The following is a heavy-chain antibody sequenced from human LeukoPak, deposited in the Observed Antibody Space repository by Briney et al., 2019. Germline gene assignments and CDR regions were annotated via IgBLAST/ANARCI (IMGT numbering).Heavy chain of an antibody. Sequence: ASVNVSCKTSGYTFSDFYIHWVRQAPGQGLEWMGWINPKTGGITYSQKFKGRVTTTRDTSLNTAHMEVTGLTFGDTAVYYCAREWGPNYVQGWFDPWGQGTLVSVSS. J-gene: IGHJ5*02. CDR2: INPKTGGI. V-gene: IGHV1-2*02. D-gene: IGHD3-10*02. CDR3: AREWGPNYVQGWFDP. CDR1: GYTFSDFY.